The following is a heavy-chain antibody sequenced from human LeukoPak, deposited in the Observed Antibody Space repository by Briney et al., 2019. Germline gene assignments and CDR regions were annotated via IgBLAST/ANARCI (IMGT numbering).Heavy chain of an antibody. D-gene: IGHD4-17*01. CDR2: TSYDGSNK. Sequence: GRSLRLSCAASGFTFSSYGMHWVRQAPGKGLEWVAVTSYDGSNKYYADSVKGRFTISRDNSKNTLYLQMNSLRAEDTAVYYCAKETTTVTDWFDPWGQGTLVTVSS. J-gene: IGHJ5*02. CDR3: AKETTTVTDWFDP. V-gene: IGHV3-30*18. CDR1: GFTFSSYG.